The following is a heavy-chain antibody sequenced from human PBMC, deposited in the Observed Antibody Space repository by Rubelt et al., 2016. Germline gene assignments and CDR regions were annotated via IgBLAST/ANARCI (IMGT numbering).Heavy chain of an antibody. CDR2: IWYDGSNK. CDR3: ARDSQGCSGGSCYSRGYHDAFDI. Sequence: SSYGMHWVRQAPGKGLEWVAVIWYDGSNKYYADSVKGRFTISRDNSKNTLYLQMNSLRAEDTAVYYCARDSQGCSGGSCYSRGYHDAFDIWGQGTMVTVSS. J-gene: IGHJ3*02. CDR1: SSYG. D-gene: IGHD2-15*01. V-gene: IGHV3-33*01.